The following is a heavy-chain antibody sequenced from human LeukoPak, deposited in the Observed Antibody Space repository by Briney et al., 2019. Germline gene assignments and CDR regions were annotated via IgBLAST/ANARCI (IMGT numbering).Heavy chain of an antibody. Sequence: GGSLRLSCAASGFTFSSYGMHWVRQAPGKGLEWVAVIWYDGSNKYYADSVKGRFTISRDNSMNTLYLQMNSLRAEDTAVYYCAKSEYYYDSSGLDFDYWGQGTLVTVSS. CDR1: GFTFSSYG. V-gene: IGHV3-33*06. J-gene: IGHJ4*02. CDR2: IWYDGSNK. CDR3: AKSEYYYDSSGLDFDY. D-gene: IGHD3-22*01.